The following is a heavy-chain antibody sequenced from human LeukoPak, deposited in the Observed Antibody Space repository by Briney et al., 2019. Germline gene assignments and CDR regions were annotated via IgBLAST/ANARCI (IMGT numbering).Heavy chain of an antibody. CDR2: IGGSTNTI. CDR1: GFTFSSYS. CDR3: AALVGATLAGVYYFDY. D-gene: IGHD1-26*01. Sequence: PGGSLRLSCAASGFTFSSYSMNWVRQAPGKGLEWVSYIGGSTNTIYYADSVKGRFIISRDNAKNSLYLQMNSLRAEDTAVYYCAALVGATLAGVYYFDYWGQGTLVTVSS. J-gene: IGHJ4*02. V-gene: IGHV3-48*01.